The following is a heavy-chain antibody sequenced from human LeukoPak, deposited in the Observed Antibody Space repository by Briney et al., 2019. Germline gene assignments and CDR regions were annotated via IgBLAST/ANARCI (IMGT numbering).Heavy chain of an antibody. Sequence: GGSLRLSCAASGFTSHDAWMTWVRQAPGKGLEWVSSISSSSSYIYYADSVKGRFTISRDNAKNSLYLQMNSLRAEDTAVYYCASAWFGEFHFDYWGQGTLVTVSS. CDR2: ISSSSSYI. V-gene: IGHV3-21*01. J-gene: IGHJ4*02. CDR3: ASAWFGEFHFDY. CDR1: GFTSHDAW. D-gene: IGHD3-10*01.